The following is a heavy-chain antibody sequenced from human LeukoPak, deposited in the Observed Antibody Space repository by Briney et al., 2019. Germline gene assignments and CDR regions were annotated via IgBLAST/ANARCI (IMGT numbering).Heavy chain of an antibody. V-gene: IGHV3-30*04. CDR1: GFTFNSHA. J-gene: IGHJ4*02. CDR2: ISYDGSNK. CDR3: ARSSGGQWLVPLDY. D-gene: IGHD6-19*01. Sequence: PGGSLRLSCVASGFTFNSHAIHWVRQAPGKGLEGVAVISYDGSNKDYADSVKGRFTISRDNSKNTLNLQMNSLRGEDTAVYFCARSSGGQWLVPLDYWGQGTLVTVSS.